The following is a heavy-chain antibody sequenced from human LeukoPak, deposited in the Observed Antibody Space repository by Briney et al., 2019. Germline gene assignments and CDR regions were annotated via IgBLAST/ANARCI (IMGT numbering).Heavy chain of an antibody. CDR3: AKDPLDY. Sequence: DSMKGRFTISRDNAKNSLYLQMNSLRAEDTAVYYCAKDPLDYWGQGTLVTVSS. J-gene: IGHJ4*02. V-gene: IGHV3-7*01.